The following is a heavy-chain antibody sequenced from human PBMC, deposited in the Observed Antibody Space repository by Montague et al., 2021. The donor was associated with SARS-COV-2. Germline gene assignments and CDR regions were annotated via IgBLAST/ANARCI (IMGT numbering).Heavy chain of an antibody. CDR2: IDGAGGPT. J-gene: IGHJ4*02. CDR1: GFAFTQYE. D-gene: IGHD2-8*01. V-gene: IGHV3-48*03. Sequence: SLRLSCAASGFAFTQYEMNWVRQAPGKGLEWVSYIDGAGGPTYYADSVRGRFTTSRDNAGNSAHLQMNSLRAEDTAVYYCAREDFNGNPVFDFWGQGSLVIVSS. CDR3: AREDFNGNPVFDF.